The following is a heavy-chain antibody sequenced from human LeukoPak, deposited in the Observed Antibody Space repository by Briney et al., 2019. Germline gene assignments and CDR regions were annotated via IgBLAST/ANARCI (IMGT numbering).Heavy chain of an antibody. CDR1: GYNFANFW. CDR2: VHPTDSQT. Sequence: GESLKISCYDSGYNFANFWIGWVRQMPGKGLEWMGIVHPTDSQTLYSPSFQGQVTISVDRSINTAYLQWSSLKASDIAMYYCARRAYSGSGSSDYWGQGTLVTVSS. V-gene: IGHV5-51*01. D-gene: IGHD3-10*01. J-gene: IGHJ4*02. CDR3: ARRAYSGSGSSDY.